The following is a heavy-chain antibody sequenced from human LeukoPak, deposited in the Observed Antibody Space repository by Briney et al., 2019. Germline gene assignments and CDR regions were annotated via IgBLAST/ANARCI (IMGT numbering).Heavy chain of an antibody. D-gene: IGHD6-6*01. V-gene: IGHV1-2*02. J-gene: IGHJ4*02. Sequence: ASVKVSCKASGYTFTGYYMHWVRQAPGQGLEWMGWINPNSGGTNYAQKFQGRVTMTRDTSISTAYMELSRLRSDDTAVYYCAGDSEYSSSLDYWGQGTLVTVSS. CDR3: AGDSEYSSSLDY. CDR1: GYTFTGYY. CDR2: INPNSGGT.